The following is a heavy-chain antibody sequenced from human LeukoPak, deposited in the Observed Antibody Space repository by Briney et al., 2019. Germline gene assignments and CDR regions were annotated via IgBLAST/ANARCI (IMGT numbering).Heavy chain of an antibody. CDR3: ARSSSIAARRGAFDY. J-gene: IGHJ4*02. Sequence: ASVKVSCKASGGTFSSYAISWVRQAPGQGLEWMGGIIPIFGTANYAQKFQGRVTITTDESTSTAYMELSSLGSEDTAVYYCARSSSIAARRGAFDYWGQGTLVTVSS. CDR2: IIPIFGTA. D-gene: IGHD6-6*01. V-gene: IGHV1-69*05. CDR1: GGTFSSYA.